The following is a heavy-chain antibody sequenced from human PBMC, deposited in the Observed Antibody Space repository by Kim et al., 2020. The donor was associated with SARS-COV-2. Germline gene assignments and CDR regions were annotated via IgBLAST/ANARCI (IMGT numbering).Heavy chain of an antibody. J-gene: IGHJ5*02. D-gene: IGHD3-10*01. CDR1: GGSISSYY. Sequence: SETLSLTCTVSGGSISSYYWSWIRQPPGKGLEWIGYIYYSGSTNYNPSLKSRVTISVDTSKNQFSLKLSSVTAADTAVYYCARDLTGYYGSGSYYIRWFDPWGQGTLVTVSS. V-gene: IGHV4-59*01. CDR3: ARDLTGYYGSGSYYIRWFDP. CDR2: IYYSGST.